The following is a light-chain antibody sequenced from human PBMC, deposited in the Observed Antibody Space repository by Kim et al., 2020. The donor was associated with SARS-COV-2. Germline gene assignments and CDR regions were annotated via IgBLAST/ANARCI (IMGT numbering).Light chain of an antibody. CDR3: QQYKTYSVA. V-gene: IGKV1-5*03. CDR2: KAS. Sequence: ATLGDTVTITCRASQNINSWLAWYQQKPGKAPKLLIYKASSLESGVPSRFSGSGSGTQFTLTISSLQPDDFATYYCQQYKTYSVAFGRGTKVDIK. J-gene: IGKJ1*01. CDR1: QNINSW.